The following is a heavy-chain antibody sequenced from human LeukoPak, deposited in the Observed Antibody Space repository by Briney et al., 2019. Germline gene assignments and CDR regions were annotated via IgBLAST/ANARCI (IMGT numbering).Heavy chain of an antibody. D-gene: IGHD2-2*01. V-gene: IGHV6-1*01. Sequence: SQTLSLTCAISGDSVSRNNIAWNWIRQSPSRGLEWLGRTYYKSNWYNEYAVSVGSRITINPDTSKNQVSLQLNSVTPEDTAVYYCARGRDVVVVPAADFDYWGQGILVTVSS. J-gene: IGHJ4*02. CDR1: GDSVSRNNIA. CDR2: TYYKSNWYN. CDR3: ARGRDVVVVPAADFDY.